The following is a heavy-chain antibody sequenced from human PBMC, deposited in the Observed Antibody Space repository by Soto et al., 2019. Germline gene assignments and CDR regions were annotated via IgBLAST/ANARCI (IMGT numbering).Heavy chain of an antibody. CDR3: AREDVGYCSSTSCYTPGYFDY. J-gene: IGHJ4*02. V-gene: IGHV4-30-2*01. CDR1: GGSISSGGYS. CDR2: IYHSGST. D-gene: IGHD2-2*02. Sequence: SETLSLTCAVSGGSISSGGYSWSWIRQPPGKGLEWIGYIYHSGSTYYNPSLKSRVTISVDRSKNQFSLKLSSVTAADTAVYYCAREDVGYCSSTSCYTPGYFDYWSQGTPVTVS.